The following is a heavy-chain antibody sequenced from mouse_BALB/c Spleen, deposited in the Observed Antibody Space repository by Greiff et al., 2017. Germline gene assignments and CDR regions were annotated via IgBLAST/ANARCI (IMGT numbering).Heavy chain of an antibody. CDR2: IWGDGST. J-gene: IGHJ4*01. CDR1: GFSLTGYG. D-gene: IGHD2-14*01. CDR3: AREYDSRYNGYAMDY. V-gene: IGHV2-6-7*01. Sequence: QVQLKESGPGLVAPSQSLSITCTVSGFSLTGYGVNWVRQPPGKGLEWLGMIWGDGSTDYNSALKSRLSISKDNSKSQVFLKMNRLQTDDTARYYCAREYDSRYNGYAMDYWGQGTSVTVSS.